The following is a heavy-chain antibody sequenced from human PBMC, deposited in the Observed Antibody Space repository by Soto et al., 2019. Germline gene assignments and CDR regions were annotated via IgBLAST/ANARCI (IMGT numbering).Heavy chain of an antibody. Sequence: SETLSLTCTVSGGSMRNYFWTWIRQPPGKGLEWIGYIHYSGTTSFFPSYNPSLRSRVTISEDTSTNQFSRKLLSVTTADTAVYFCAAGEASSRNLAPYYLDFWGQGTLVTVSS. J-gene: IGHJ4*02. CDR2: IHYSGTT. V-gene: IGHV4-59*01. D-gene: IGHD6-13*01. CDR3: AAGEASSRNLAPYYLDF. CDR1: GGSMRNYF.